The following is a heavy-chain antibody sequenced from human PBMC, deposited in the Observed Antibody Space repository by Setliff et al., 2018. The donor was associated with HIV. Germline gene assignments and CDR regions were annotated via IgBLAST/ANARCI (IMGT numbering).Heavy chain of an antibody. CDR2: IGQDGSEK. Sequence: PGGSLRFSCAASRFDFNNYWMCWVRQAPGKGLEWVANIGQDGSEKNYVDSVKGRFTISRDNAKNSMDLQMNSLRAEDTAIYYCARKLRPGHGVDIWGQGTTVTVSS. D-gene: IGHD3-10*01. J-gene: IGHJ6*02. V-gene: IGHV3-7*01. CDR1: RFDFNNYW. CDR3: ARKLRPGHGVDI.